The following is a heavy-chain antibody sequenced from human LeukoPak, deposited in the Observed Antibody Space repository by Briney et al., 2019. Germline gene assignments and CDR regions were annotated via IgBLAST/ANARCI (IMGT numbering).Heavy chain of an antibody. CDR2: IGTKGDA. V-gene: IGHV3-13*01. CDR1: GLSFSSYD. Sequence: GGSLRLSCAASGLSFSSYDMHWVRQATGKGLEWVSAIGTKGDAYYSDSVRGRFTISRENGKNSLYLQMNSLRAGDTAVYYCAREMSDTVTWGWYFDLWGRGTLVTVSS. D-gene: IGHD4-17*01. CDR3: AREMSDTVTWGWYFDL. J-gene: IGHJ2*01.